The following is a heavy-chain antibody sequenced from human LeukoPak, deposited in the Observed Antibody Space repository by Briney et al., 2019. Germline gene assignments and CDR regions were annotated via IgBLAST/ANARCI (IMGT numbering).Heavy chain of an antibody. CDR2: IWFDGINK. Sequence: GRSLRLSCAVSGFTFRTYGMHWVRQAPGKGLEWVAVIWFDGINKYYADSVKGRFTISRDNFKNTLYLQMNSLRAEDTAVYYCARDPLLRYYFDYWGQGTLVTVSS. D-gene: IGHD3-22*01. CDR1: GFTFRTYG. V-gene: IGHV3-33*01. CDR3: ARDPLLRYYFDY. J-gene: IGHJ4*02.